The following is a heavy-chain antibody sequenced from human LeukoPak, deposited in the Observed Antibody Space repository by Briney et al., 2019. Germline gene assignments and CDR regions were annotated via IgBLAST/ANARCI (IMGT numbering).Heavy chain of an antibody. CDR3: ARRYYYDTSSYRSYWYFDL. J-gene: IGHJ2*01. Sequence: PSETLSLTCTVSGDSISSHYWSWFRQPPGKGLEWIGYIHYTGITKYNPSLKSGVTISLDTSKNQFSLKLSSVTAADTAVYYCARRYYYDTSSYRSYWYFDLWVVAPWSLSPQ. CDR2: IHYTGIT. V-gene: IGHV4-59*08. D-gene: IGHD3-22*01. CDR1: GDSISSHY.